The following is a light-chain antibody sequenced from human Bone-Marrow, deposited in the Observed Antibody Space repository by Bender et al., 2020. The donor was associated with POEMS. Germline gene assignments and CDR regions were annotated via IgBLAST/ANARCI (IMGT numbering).Light chain of an antibody. CDR2: GYN. V-gene: IGLV2-18*02. Sequence: QSALTQPPSVSGSPGQSVTISCTGTSSDVGNYNRVSWYQQPPGTAPKLLIYGYNNRPSGIPDRFSGSKSGTSATLAITGLQTGDEAHYYCGTWDSRLRGWLFGEGTKLTVL. J-gene: IGLJ3*02. CDR1: SSDVGNYNR. CDR3: GTWDSRLRGWL.